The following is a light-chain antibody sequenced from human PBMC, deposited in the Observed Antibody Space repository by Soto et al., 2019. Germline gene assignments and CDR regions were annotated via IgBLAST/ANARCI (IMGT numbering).Light chain of an antibody. Sequence: EIVLTQSPATLSLSPGERATVSCRASQSVINYLGWYQQKPGQAPRLLIYDASNRATGIPARFSGSGSGADFTLTISSLEPEYFAVYYCQQRSTWPLTFGGGTKVEIK. V-gene: IGKV3-11*01. CDR2: DAS. CDR3: QQRSTWPLT. CDR1: QSVINY. J-gene: IGKJ4*01.